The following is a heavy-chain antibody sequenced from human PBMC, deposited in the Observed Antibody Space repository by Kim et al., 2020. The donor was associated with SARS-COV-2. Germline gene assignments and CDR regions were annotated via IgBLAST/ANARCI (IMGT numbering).Heavy chain of an antibody. CDR3: ARDVKGYYYDSSGYYSLFDY. D-gene: IGHD3-22*01. V-gene: IGHV3-11*05. J-gene: IGHJ4*02. Sequence: RFTISRDNAKNSLYLQMNSLRAEDTAVYYCARDVKGYYYDSSGYYSLFDYWGQGTLVTVSS.